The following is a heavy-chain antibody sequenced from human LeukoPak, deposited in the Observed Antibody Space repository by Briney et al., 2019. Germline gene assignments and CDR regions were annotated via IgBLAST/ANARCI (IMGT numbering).Heavy chain of an antibody. J-gene: IGHJ4*02. CDR2: MNPNSGNT. CDR3: ARASRRAAAGLGRYFDH. V-gene: IGHV1-8*01. CDR1: GYTFTSYD. D-gene: IGHD6-13*01. Sequence: ASVKVSCKASGYTFTSYDINWVRQATGQGLEWMGWMNPNSGNTGYAQKFQGRVTMTRNTSISTAYMELSSLRSEDTAVYYCARASRRAAAGLGRYFDHWGQGTLVTVSS.